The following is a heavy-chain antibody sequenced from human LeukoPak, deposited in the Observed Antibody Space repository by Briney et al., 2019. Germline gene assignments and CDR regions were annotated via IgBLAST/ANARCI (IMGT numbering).Heavy chain of an antibody. CDR1: GGSISSSSYY. J-gene: IGHJ4*02. CDR2: IYYSGST. V-gene: IGHV4-39*01. CDR3: ARPVSFSYGSYYFDY. Sequence: PSETLSLTCTVSGGSISSSSYYWGWLRQPPGKGLEWIGSIYYSGSTYYNPSLKSRVTISVDTSKNQFSLKLSSVTAADTAVYYCARPVSFSYGSYYFDYWGQGTLVTVSP. D-gene: IGHD5-18*01.